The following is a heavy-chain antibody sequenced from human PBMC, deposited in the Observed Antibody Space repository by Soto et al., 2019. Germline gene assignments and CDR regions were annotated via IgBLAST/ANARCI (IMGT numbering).Heavy chain of an antibody. CDR2: IYSGGST. V-gene: IGHV3-66*01. CDR1: GFTVSSNY. Sequence: EMQLVESGGGLVQPGGSLRLSCAASGFTVSSNYMSWVRQAPGKGLEWVSVIYSGGSTYYADSVKGRFTISRDNSKNTLYLQMNSLRAEDTAVYYCARVHGDYYFDYWGQGTLVTVSS. CDR3: ARVHGDYYFDY. J-gene: IGHJ4*02. D-gene: IGHD4-17*01.